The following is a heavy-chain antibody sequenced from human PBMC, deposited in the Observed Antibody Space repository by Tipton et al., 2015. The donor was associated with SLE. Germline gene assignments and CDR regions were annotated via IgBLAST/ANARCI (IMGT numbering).Heavy chain of an antibody. J-gene: IGHJ3*02. CDR1: CGSFSGYY. Sequence: LRLSCAVYCGSFSGYYWSWIRQPPGKGLEWIGEINHSGSTNYNPSLNRRVTISVDTSKNQFSLQLSSVTAADTAVYYCAGRYCSSTGCQRIFDIWGQGTMVAVSS. CDR3: AGRYCSSTGCQRIFDI. D-gene: IGHD2-2*01. CDR2: INHSGST. V-gene: IGHV4-34*01.